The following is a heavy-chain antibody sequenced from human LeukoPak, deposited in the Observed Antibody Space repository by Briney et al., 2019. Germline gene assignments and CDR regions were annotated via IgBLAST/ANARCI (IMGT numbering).Heavy chain of an antibody. CDR3: ARHDLTTRHWFDP. J-gene: IGHJ5*02. CDR2: VCYSGYT. CDR1: GGSISSGNYY. V-gene: IGHV4-39*01. Sequence: SETLSLTCTVSGGSISSGNYYWGWIRQPPGKGLEWIGSVCYSGYTYYNPSLKSRVTISVDTSKNQFSLKLSSLTAADTTIYYCARHDLTTRHWFDPWGQGTLVTVSS. D-gene: IGHD1-1*01.